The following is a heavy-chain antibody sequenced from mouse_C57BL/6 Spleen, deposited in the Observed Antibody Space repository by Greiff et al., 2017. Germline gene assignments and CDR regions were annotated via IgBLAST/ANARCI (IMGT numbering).Heavy chain of an antibody. J-gene: IGHJ2*01. D-gene: IGHD2-5*01. V-gene: IGHV3-6*01. Sequence: VQLQQSGPGLVKPSQSLSLTCSVTGYSITSGYYWNWIRQFPGNKLEWMGYISYDGSNNYNPSLKNRISITRDTSKNQFFLKLNSVTTEDTATYYCARDYSNFDYWGQGTTLTVSS. CDR2: ISYDGSN. CDR3: ARDYSNFDY. CDR1: GYSITSGYY.